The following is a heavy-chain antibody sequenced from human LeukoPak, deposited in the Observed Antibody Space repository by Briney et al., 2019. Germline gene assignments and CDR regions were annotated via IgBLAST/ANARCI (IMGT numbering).Heavy chain of an antibody. V-gene: IGHV3-21*01. CDR3: AREFTYYYDSSGYFGY. CDR2: ISSSSSYI. Sequence: PGGSLRLSCAASGFTFSSYSMTWVRQAPGKGLEWVSSISSSSSYIYYADSVKGRFTISRDNAKNSLYLQMNSLRAEDTAVYYCAREFTYYYDSSGYFGYWGQGTLVTVSS. D-gene: IGHD3-22*01. CDR1: GFTFSSYS. J-gene: IGHJ4*02.